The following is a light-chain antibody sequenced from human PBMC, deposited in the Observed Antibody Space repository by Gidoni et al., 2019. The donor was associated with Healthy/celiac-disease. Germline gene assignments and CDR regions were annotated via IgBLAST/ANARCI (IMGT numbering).Light chain of an antibody. CDR1: QSVSSSY. V-gene: IGKV3-20*01. CDR2: GAS. J-gene: IGKJ2*01. CDR3: QQYGSSLYT. Sequence: EIVLTQSPGTLSLSPGKRATLSCRASQSVSSSYLAWYQQKPGQAPRLLIYGASSRATGIPDRFSGSGSGTDFTLTISSLEPEDFAVYYCQQYGSSLYTFGQGTKLEIK.